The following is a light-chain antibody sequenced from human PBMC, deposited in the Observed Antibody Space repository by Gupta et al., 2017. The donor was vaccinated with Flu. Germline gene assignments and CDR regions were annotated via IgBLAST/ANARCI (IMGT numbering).Light chain of an antibody. Sequence: QSALTQPASVSGSPGQSITISCSGTSSDVGSYNLVSWYQHHPGKAPKLISCEDNKRPSGVSNRFSGSKSGNTASLAISGLRPEDEAYYYCSSYAGSRTGILGGGTKLTVL. J-gene: IGLJ2*01. V-gene: IGLV2-23*01. CDR1: SSDVGSYNL. CDR3: SSYAGSRTGI. CDR2: EDN.